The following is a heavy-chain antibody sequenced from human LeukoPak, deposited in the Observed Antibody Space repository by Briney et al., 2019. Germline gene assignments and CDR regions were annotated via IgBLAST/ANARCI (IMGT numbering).Heavy chain of an antibody. V-gene: IGHV3-7*03. CDR3: AIRALRYCSSTSCPAQYYGVDV. Sequence: PGGSLRLSCAASGFIFSSYWLSWVRQAPGKGLEWVANIKEDGSEKYYVDSVKGRYTISRDNAKNSLYLQTNSLRAEDTAVYYCAIRALRYCSSTSCPAQYYGVDVWGKGTTVTVSS. CDR1: GFIFSSYW. D-gene: IGHD2-2*01. J-gene: IGHJ6*04. CDR2: IKEDGSEK.